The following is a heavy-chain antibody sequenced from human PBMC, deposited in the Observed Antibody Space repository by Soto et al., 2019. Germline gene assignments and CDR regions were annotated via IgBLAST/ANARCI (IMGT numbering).Heavy chain of an antibody. CDR2: IFSSGST. CDR1: GGSINAFY. CDR3: AREGSXSAYNFAHGIQLWSFDF. D-gene: IGHD5-12*01. V-gene: IGHV4-4*07. J-gene: IGHJ4*02. Sequence: SETLSLTCTVSGGSINAFYWSWVRQPAGKGLEWIGRIFSSGSTSFNPSLESRVAMSVDTSKNHFSLNLSSVTAADMAVYYCAREGSXSAYNFAHGIQLWSFDFWGQGALVTVSS.